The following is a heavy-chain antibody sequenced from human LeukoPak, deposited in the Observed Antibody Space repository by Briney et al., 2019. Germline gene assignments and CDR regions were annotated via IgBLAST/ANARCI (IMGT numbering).Heavy chain of an antibody. J-gene: IGHJ5*02. D-gene: IGHD2-21*02. CDR2: IYYSGST. V-gene: IGHV4-61*01. CDR1: GGSVSSSSYY. Sequence: SETLSLTCTVSGGSVSSSSYYWSWIRQPPGKGLEWIGYIYYSGSTNYNPSLKSRVTISVDTSKNQFSLKLSSVTAADTAVYYCARVPGYCGGDCYHNWFDPWGQGTLVTVSS. CDR3: ARVPGYCGGDCYHNWFDP.